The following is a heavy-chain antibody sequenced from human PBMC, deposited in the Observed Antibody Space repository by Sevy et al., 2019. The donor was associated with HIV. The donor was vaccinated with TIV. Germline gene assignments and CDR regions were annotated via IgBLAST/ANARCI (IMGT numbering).Heavy chain of an antibody. J-gene: IGHJ6*02. CDR3: ARVGAWPGDYYYGMDV. Sequence: GGSLILSCAASGFTFSSYGMHWVRQAPGKGLEWVAVIWYDGSNKYYADSVKGRFTISRDNSKNTLYLQMNSLRAEDTAVYYCARVGAWPGDYYYGMDVWGQGTTVTVSS. CDR2: IWYDGSNK. D-gene: IGHD1-26*01. CDR1: GFTFSSYG. V-gene: IGHV3-33*01.